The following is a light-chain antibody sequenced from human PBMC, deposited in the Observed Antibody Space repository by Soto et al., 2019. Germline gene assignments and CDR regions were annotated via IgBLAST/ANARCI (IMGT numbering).Light chain of an antibody. V-gene: IGKV1-5*03. CDR3: QQSYKTPHT. J-gene: IGKJ2*01. CDR1: QSISTW. Sequence: DIQMTQSPSTLSASVGDRVTITCRASQSISTWLAWYQQKPGTAPKLLIYAASTLETGVPSRFSGSRSGTEFTLTVSSLQPDDFATYYCQQSYKTPHTFGQGTKLETK. CDR2: AAS.